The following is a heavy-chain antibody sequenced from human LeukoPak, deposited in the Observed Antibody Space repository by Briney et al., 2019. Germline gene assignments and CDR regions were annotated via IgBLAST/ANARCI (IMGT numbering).Heavy chain of an antibody. V-gene: IGHV1-2*02. D-gene: IGHD2-15*01. Sequence: ASVWVSCKASGYTFTGYDMHWVRQAPGQRLEWVGWINPNSGGTHYAQKIQGRVTMTRDTSISTAYMGLSRLRSDDTAVYYFAREGRGWASDIWGQGTMVTVSS. CDR1: GYTFTGYD. J-gene: IGHJ3*02. CDR3: AREGRGWASDI. CDR2: INPNSGGT.